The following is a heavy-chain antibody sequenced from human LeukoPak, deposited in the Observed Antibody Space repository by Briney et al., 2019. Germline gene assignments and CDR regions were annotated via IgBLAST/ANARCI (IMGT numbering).Heavy chain of an antibody. CDR1: GFTFSSYS. D-gene: IGHD3-22*01. CDR2: ISSSSSYI. J-gene: IGHJ4*02. V-gene: IGHV3-21*01. Sequence: GGSLRLSCAASGFTFSSYSMNWVRQAPGKGLEWVSSISSSSSYIYYADSVKGRFTISRDNAKNSLYLQMNSLRAEDTAVYYCARDLLGVIVVGGYFDYWGQGTLVTVSS. CDR3: ARDLLGVIVVGGYFDY.